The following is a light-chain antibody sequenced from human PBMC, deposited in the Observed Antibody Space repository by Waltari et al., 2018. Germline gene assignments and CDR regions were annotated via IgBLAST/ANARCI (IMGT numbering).Light chain of an antibody. V-gene: IGKV1-5*03. J-gene: IGKJ3*01. CDR1: QRLSSY. CDR3: QQYNSYPFT. CDR2: KTS. Sequence: DIQMTQSPSTLSAYVGDRVTIICRASQRLSSYLAWYQQKPGKAPKLLIYKTSSLETGVPSSFSGTGSGTEFTLTISSLQPDDIATYYCQQYNSYPFTFGPGTKVDIK.